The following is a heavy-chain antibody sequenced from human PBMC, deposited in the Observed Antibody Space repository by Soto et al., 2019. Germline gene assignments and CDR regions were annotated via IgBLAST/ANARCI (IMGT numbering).Heavy chain of an antibody. CDR1: GFTFDDYA. J-gene: IGHJ4*02. D-gene: IGHD3-3*01. CDR2: ISWNSGSI. Sequence: SLRLSCAASGFTFDDYAMHWVRQAPGKGLEWVSGISWNSGSIGYADSVKGRFTISRDNAKNSLYLQMNSLRAEDTALYYCAKGGRGYYDFWSGYYWDYWGRGTLVTVSS. V-gene: IGHV3-9*01. CDR3: AKGGRGYYDFWSGYYWDY.